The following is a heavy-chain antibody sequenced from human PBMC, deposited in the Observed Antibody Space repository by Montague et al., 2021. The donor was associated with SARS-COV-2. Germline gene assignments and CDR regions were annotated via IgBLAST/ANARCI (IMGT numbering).Heavy chain of an antibody. CDR3: ARDMWFGELQFFDY. V-gene: IGHV3-21*01. CDR1: GFTFSSYS. CDR2: ISSGSSYI. Sequence: SLRLSCAASGFTFSSYSMNWVRQAPGKGLEWVSSISSGSSYIYYADSVKGRFTISRDNAKNSLYLQMNSLRAEDTAVYYCARDMWFGELQFFDYWGQGTLVTVSS. J-gene: IGHJ4*02. D-gene: IGHD3-10*01.